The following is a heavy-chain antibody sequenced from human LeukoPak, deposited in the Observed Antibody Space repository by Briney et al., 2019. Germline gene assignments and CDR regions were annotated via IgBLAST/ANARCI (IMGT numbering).Heavy chain of an antibody. Sequence: PSETLSLTCTVSGGSISSSSYYWGWIRQPPGKGLEWIGSIYYSGSTYYNPSLKSRVTISVDTSKNQFSLKLSSVTAADTAVYYCARVRRDGYNSEIPFDYWGQGTLVTVSS. J-gene: IGHJ4*02. D-gene: IGHD5-24*01. CDR3: ARVRRDGYNSEIPFDY. CDR1: GGSISSSSYY. V-gene: IGHV4-39*01. CDR2: IYYSGST.